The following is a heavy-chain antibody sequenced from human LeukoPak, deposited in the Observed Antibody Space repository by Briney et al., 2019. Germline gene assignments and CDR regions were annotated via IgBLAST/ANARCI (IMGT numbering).Heavy chain of an antibody. V-gene: IGHV4-59*01. CDR3: ARTNAFDI. Sequence: PSETLSLTCTVSGGSISPYHWSWIRQPPGKGLEWIGYIYYSGSTNYNPSIKSRVTISVDTSKNQFSLRLSCVTAADTAVYYCARTNAFDIWGQGTMVTVSS. J-gene: IGHJ3*02. CDR2: IYYSGST. CDR1: GGSISPYH.